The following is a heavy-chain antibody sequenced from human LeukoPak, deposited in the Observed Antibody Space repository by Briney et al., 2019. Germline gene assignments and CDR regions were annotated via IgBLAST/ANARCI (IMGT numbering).Heavy chain of an antibody. CDR1: GGSISSSSYY. Sequence: SETLSLTCTVSGGSISSSSYYLGWIRQPPGKGLEWIGSIYYSGSTYYNPSLKSRVTISVDTSKNQFSLKLSPVTAADTAVYYCARVFWRWLYYSDYWGQGTLVTVSS. J-gene: IGHJ4*02. CDR3: ARVFWRWLYYSDY. V-gene: IGHV4-39*01. D-gene: IGHD6-19*01. CDR2: IYYSGST.